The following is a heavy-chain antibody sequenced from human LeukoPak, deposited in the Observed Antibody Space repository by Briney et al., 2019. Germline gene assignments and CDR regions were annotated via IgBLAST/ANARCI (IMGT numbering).Heavy chain of an antibody. CDR3: ASRGRKGDIDY. D-gene: IGHD3-10*01. J-gene: IGHJ4*02. CDR2: IYYSGST. V-gene: IGHV4-59*08. Sequence: SETLSLTCTVSGGSISSYYWSWIRQPPGKGLEWIGYIYYSGSTNYNPSLKSRVTISVDTSKNQFSLKLSSVTAADTAVYYCASRGRKGDIDYWGQGTLVTVSS. CDR1: GGSISSYY.